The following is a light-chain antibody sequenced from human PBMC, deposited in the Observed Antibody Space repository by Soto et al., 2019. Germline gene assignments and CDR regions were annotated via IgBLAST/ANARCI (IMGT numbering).Light chain of an antibody. CDR2: DAS. J-gene: IGKJ2*01. CDR1: QSVSSY. V-gene: IGKV3-11*01. CDR3: QQRSNWLMYT. Sequence: EIVLTQSPATLSLSPGERATLSCRASQSVSSYLAWYQQKPGQAPRLLIYDASNRATGIPARFSGSGSGTDFTLTISSLEPEAFAVYYCQQRSNWLMYTFGQGTKLEIK.